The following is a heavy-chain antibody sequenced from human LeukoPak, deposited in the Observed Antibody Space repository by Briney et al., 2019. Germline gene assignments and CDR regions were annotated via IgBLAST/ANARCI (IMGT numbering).Heavy chain of an antibody. CDR3: ATREGTLMTY. D-gene: IGHD3-10*01. V-gene: IGHV4-30-4*08. J-gene: IGHJ4*02. Sequence: SETLSLTCTVSGGSITSGDYYWSWIRQPPGKGLEWIGYIYYSGSTYYNPSLKSRVTISVDTSKNQFSLKLSSVTAADTAVYYCATREGTLMTYWGQGTLVTVSS. CDR2: IYYSGST. CDR1: GGSITSGDYY.